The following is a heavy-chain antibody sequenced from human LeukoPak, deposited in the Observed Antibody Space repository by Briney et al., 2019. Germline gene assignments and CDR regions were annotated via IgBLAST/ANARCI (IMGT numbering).Heavy chain of an antibody. D-gene: IGHD2-21*02. CDR2: IYYSGST. V-gene: IGHV4-39*01. J-gene: IGHJ3*02. CDR3: ARALAYCGGDCYLDAFDI. CDR1: GGSISSRSYY. Sequence: SETLSLTCTVSGGSISSRSYYWGWIRQPPGKGLEWIGSIYYSGSTYYNPSLKSRVTISVDTSKNQFSLKLSSVTAADTAVYYCARALAYCGGDCYLDAFDIWGQGTMVTVSS.